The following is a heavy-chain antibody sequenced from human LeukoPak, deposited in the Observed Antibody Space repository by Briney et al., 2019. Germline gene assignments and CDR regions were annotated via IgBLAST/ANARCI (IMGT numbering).Heavy chain of an antibody. Sequence: ASVKVSCKASGYTFTSYDINWVRQATGQGLEWMGGIIPFFGRADYAQKFQGRVTITADKSTSTAYMDLTSLKSEDTAVYYCARDNNDYVWGSYRYGFDPWGQGTLVTVSS. CDR1: GYTFTSYD. CDR3: ARDNNDYVWGSYRYGFDP. D-gene: IGHD3-16*02. J-gene: IGHJ5*02. CDR2: IIPFFGRA. V-gene: IGHV1-69*06.